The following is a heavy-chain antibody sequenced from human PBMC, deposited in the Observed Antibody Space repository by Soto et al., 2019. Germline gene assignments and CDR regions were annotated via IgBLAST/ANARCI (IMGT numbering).Heavy chain of an antibody. V-gene: IGHV4-31*03. CDR2: IYYSGST. CDR1: GGSISSGGYY. CDR3: ARDTVTADYYVYGMDV. Sequence: KTSETLSLTCTVSGGSISSGGYYWSWIRQHPGKGLEWIGYIYYSGSTYYNPSLKSRVTISVDTSKNQFSLKLSSVTAADTAVYYCARDTVTADYYVYGMDVWGQGTTVTVSS. J-gene: IGHJ6*02. D-gene: IGHD4-17*01.